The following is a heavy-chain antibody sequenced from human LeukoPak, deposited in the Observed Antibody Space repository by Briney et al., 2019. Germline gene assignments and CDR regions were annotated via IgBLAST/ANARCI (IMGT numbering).Heavy chain of an antibody. Sequence: GGSLRLSCAASGFTFSSYWMHWVRQAPGKGLMWVSRINTDGSGTTYADSVKGRFTISRDNAKNSLYLQMNSLRAEDTAVYYCARAFYYDIIGGEGMDVWGQGSAVTVSS. J-gene: IGHJ6*02. CDR2: INTDGSGT. CDR3: ARAFYYDIIGGEGMDV. D-gene: IGHD3-22*01. CDR1: GFTFSSYW. V-gene: IGHV3-74*01.